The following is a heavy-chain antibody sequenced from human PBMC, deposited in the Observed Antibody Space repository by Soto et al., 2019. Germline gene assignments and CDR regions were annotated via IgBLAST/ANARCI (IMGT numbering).Heavy chain of an antibody. V-gene: IGHV2-5*01. D-gene: IGHD3-16*01. J-gene: IGHJ4*02. CDR1: GSSLSTTEVG. CDR3: AHRGGATVGLYYFDY. Sequence: SGPTQVNPTHTRTLTCTLSGSSLSTTEVGVSWIRQPPGKALEWLALIYWHDDKRYSPSLKSRLTITKDTSKNQVVLTMTNMDPVDTATYYCAHRGGATVGLYYFDYWGQGALVTVSS. CDR2: IYWHDDK.